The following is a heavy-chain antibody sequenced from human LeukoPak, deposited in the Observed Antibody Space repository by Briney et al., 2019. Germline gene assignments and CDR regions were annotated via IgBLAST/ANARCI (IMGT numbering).Heavy chain of an antibody. Sequence: GGSLRLSCAASGFTFSTYSMNWVRQAPGKGLEWVSSIGGSGNNIQYADSVQGRFTISRDNSKNTLYLRMNSLRAEDTAVYFCGRDPNGDYVGAFEFWGQGTMVTVSS. D-gene: IGHD4-17*01. J-gene: IGHJ3*01. CDR1: GFTFSTYS. CDR2: IGGSGNNI. CDR3: GRDPNGDYVGAFEF. V-gene: IGHV3-21*04.